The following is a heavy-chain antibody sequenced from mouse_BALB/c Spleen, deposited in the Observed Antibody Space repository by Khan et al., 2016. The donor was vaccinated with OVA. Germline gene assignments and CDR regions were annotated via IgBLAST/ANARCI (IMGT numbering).Heavy chain of an antibody. CDR1: GYTFSSYW. Sequence: QVQLQQSGAELTKPGASVKISCKATGYTFSSYWIEWVKQSPGHGLEWIGEILPGRGNINYNEKFKGKATFTADTSSNIAYMQLNSLTSEDSAVYYCARVAGSTFGMGYWGQGSSVPVSS. V-gene: IGHV1-9*01. J-gene: IGHJ4*01. CDR3: ARVAGSTFGMGY. CDR2: ILPGRGNI.